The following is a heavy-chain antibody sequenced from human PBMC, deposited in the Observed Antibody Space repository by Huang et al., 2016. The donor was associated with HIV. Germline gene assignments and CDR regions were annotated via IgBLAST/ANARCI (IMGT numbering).Heavy chain of an antibody. CDR2: ISPYNTTT. V-gene: IGHV1-18*01. Sequence: QGHLVQSGGEVKKPGASVKVSCRASSYGFTSYSITWVRQAPGQGLEWMRWISPYNTTTDYAQKFQGRVTMTADTYTSTAYMELRNLRFDDTAVYYCARVKILTGAFDIWGQGALVTVS. CDR1: SYGFTSYS. D-gene: IGHD3-9*01. J-gene: IGHJ3*02. CDR3: ARVKILTGAFDI.